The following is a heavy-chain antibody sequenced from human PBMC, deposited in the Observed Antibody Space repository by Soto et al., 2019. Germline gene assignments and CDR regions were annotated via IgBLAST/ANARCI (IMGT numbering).Heavy chain of an antibody. V-gene: IGHV4-30-4*01. CDR3: ASGGTRTLVAAAGQFDY. D-gene: IGHD6-13*01. Sequence: SETLSLTCSVSGGSISSGDYYWSWIRQPPGKGLEWIGYIYYSGSTYYNPSLKSRVTISVDTSKNQFSLKLSSVTAAEPAVYYCASGGTRTLVAAAGQFDYWGQGTLVTVSS. J-gene: IGHJ4*02. CDR1: GGSISSGDYY. CDR2: IYYSGST.